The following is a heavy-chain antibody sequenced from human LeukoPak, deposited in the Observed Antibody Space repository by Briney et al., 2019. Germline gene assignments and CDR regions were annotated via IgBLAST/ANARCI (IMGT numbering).Heavy chain of an antibody. J-gene: IGHJ6*03. Sequence: SVKVSCKASGYTFTSYYMHWVRQAPGQGLEWMGGIIPIFGTANYAQKFQGRVTITADKSTSTAYMELSSLRSEDTAVYYCARGGNIAAAEDYYYYYMDVWGKGTTVTVSS. CDR2: IIPIFGTA. D-gene: IGHD6-13*01. CDR1: GYTFTSYY. CDR3: ARGGNIAAAEDYYYYYMDV. V-gene: IGHV1-69*06.